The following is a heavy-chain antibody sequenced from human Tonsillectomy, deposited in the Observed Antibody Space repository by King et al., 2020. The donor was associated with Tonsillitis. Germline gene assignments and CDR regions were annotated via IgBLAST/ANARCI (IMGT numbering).Heavy chain of an antibody. D-gene: IGHD3-10*01. Sequence: VQLVESGAEVKKPGSSVKVSCRASRDTFNSYAIIWVRQAPGQGLEWMGGNIPTFGTTNYAQRIHGRVTITADEPTSTAYMELSSLRSADTAMFYCARSGWVRYGSGSATFYYYAMDLWGRGTTVPVSS. CDR3: ARSGWVRYGSGSATFYYYAMDL. V-gene: IGHV1-69*01. CDR1: RDTFNSYA. CDR2: NIPTFGTT. J-gene: IGHJ6*02.